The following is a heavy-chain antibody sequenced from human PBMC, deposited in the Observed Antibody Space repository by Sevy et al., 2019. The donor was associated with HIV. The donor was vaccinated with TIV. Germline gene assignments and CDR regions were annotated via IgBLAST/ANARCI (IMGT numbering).Heavy chain of an antibody. Sequence: GGSLRLSCEASGFTFSSYSMNWVRQAPGKGLEWVSSISSSSSYIYYADSVKGRFTISRDNAKNSLYLQMNSLRAEDTAVYYCARDRGTTVTINWFDPWGQGTLVTVSS. CDR1: GFTFSSYS. J-gene: IGHJ5*02. CDR2: ISSSSSYI. D-gene: IGHD4-4*01. V-gene: IGHV3-21*01. CDR3: ARDRGTTVTINWFDP.